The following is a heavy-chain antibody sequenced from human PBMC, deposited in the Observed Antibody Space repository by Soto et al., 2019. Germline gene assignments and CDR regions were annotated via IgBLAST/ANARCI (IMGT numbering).Heavy chain of an antibody. CDR3: ARERCSSTSCYRRTYYYYYGMDV. V-gene: IGHV3-21*01. CDR1: GFTFSSYS. CDR2: ISSSSSYI. Sequence: EVQLVESGGGLVKPGGSLRLSCAASGFTFSSYSMNWVRQAPGKGLEWGSSISSSSSYIYYADSVKGRFTISRDNAKNSLYLQMNSLRAEDTAVYYGARERCSSTSCYRRTYYYYYGMDVWGQGTTVTVSS. J-gene: IGHJ6*02. D-gene: IGHD2-2*01.